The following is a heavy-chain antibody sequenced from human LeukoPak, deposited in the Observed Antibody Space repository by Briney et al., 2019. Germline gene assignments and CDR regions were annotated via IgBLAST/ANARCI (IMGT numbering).Heavy chain of an antibody. Sequence: ASVTVSCKASGYTFTGYYMHWVRQAPGQGLEWMGWINPNSGGTDHAQKFQGRVTMTRDTSISTAYMELSRLRSDDTAVYYCTRGRYCSSTACWFDPWGQGTLVTVSS. D-gene: IGHD2-2*01. CDR2: INPNSGGT. CDR1: GYTFTGYY. J-gene: IGHJ5*02. V-gene: IGHV1-2*02. CDR3: TRGRYCSSTACWFDP.